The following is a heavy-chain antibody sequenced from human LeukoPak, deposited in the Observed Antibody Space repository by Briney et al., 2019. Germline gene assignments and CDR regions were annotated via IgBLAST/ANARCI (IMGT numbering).Heavy chain of an antibody. CDR3: AMRKPYDSSGPFDY. CDR1: GYTFTSYT. J-gene: IGHJ4*02. V-gene: IGHV1-3*01. Sequence: ASVKVSCKASGYTFTSYTMHWVRQAPGQRLEWMGWINVGNGNTKYSQKFQGRVTITRDTSASTAYMELSSLRSEDTAIYYCAMRKPYDSSGPFDYWGQGTLVTVSS. D-gene: IGHD3-22*01. CDR2: INVGNGNT.